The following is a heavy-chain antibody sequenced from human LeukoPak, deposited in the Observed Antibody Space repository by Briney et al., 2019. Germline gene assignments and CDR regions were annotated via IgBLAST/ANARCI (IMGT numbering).Heavy chain of an antibody. J-gene: IGHJ4*02. V-gene: IGHV3-30*18. CDR3: AKDRRSSALDY. CDR1: GFTFSSYG. CDR2: ISYDGSNK. Sequence: PGGSLRLSCAASGFTFSSYGMHWVRQAPGKGLEWVAVISYDGSNKYYADSVKGRFTISRDNSKNTLYLQMNSLRAEDTAVYYCAKDRRSSALDYWGQGTLVTVSS. D-gene: IGHD6-6*01.